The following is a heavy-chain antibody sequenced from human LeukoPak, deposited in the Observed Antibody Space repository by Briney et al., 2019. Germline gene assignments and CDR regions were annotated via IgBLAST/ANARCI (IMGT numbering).Heavy chain of an antibody. J-gene: IGHJ1*01. Sequence: GGSLRLSCAASGFTFSSYTMKWVRQAPGKGLEWVAFIRYDGSNKYYADSVKGRFTISRDNSKNTLYLQMNSLRAEDTAVYYCARDRIVVVPAAYYFQHWGQGTLVTVSS. CDR1: GFTFSSYT. CDR3: ARDRIVVVPAAYYFQH. V-gene: IGHV3-30*02. CDR2: IRYDGSNK. D-gene: IGHD2-2*01.